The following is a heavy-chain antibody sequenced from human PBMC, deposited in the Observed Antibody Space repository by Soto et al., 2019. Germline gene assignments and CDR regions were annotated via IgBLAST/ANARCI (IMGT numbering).Heavy chain of an antibody. CDR3: ARVGGYYYDSSGYLDY. J-gene: IGHJ4*02. CDR2: IYYSGST. CDR1: GGSISSYY. Sequence: SETLSLTCTVSGGSISSYYWSWIRQPPGKGLEWIGYIYYSGSTNYNPSLTSRVTISVDTSKNQFSLKLSSVTAADTAVYYCARVGGYYYDSSGYLDYWGQGTLVTVSS. V-gene: IGHV4-59*01. D-gene: IGHD3-22*01.